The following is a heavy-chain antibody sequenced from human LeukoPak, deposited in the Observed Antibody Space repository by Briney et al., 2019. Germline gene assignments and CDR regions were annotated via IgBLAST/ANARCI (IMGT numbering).Heavy chain of an antibody. V-gene: IGHV4-4*07. D-gene: IGHD5-18*01. CDR3: ATSFITATKKDIAMVNWYFDL. CDR2: IYTSGST. J-gene: IGHJ2*01. Sequence: PSETLSLTCTVSGGSISSYYWSWIRQPAGKGLEWIGRIYTSGSTNYNPSLKSRVTMSVDTSKNQFSLKLSSVTAADTAVYYCATSFITATKKDIAMVNWYFDLWGRGTLVTVSS. CDR1: GGSISSYY.